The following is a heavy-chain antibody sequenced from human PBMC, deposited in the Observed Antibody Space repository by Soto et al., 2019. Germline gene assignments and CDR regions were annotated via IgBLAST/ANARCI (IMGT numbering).Heavy chain of an antibody. CDR1: GFTFSSYA. CDR3: ARVADRGYDPNLYYFAY. Sequence: QVQLVESGGGVVQPGRSLRLSCAASGFTFSSYAMHWVRQAPGKGLEWVAVISYDGSNKYYADSVKGRFTISRDNSKNTLYLQMNSLRADDTAVYYCARVADRGYDPNLYYFAYWGQGTLVTVSS. J-gene: IGHJ4*02. D-gene: IGHD5-12*01. CDR2: ISYDGSNK. V-gene: IGHV3-30-3*01.